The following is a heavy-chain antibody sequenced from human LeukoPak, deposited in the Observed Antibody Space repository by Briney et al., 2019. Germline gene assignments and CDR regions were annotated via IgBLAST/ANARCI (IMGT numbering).Heavy chain of an antibody. Sequence: SETLSLTCTVSGDSISSYYWSWIRQPAGKGLEWIGRIYTSGSTNYNPSLKSRVTISVDKSKNQFSLKLSSVTAADTAVYYCARDVAGRDGSLRYFDVWGRGTLVTVSS. CDR1: GDSISSYY. CDR2: IYTSGST. V-gene: IGHV4-4*07. CDR3: ARDVAGRDGSLRYFDV. J-gene: IGHJ2*01. D-gene: IGHD5-24*01.